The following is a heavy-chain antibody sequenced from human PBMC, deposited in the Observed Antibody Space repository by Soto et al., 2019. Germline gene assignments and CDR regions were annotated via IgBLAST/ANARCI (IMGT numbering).Heavy chain of an antibody. V-gene: IGHV3-30-3*01. D-gene: IGHD5-18*01. J-gene: IGHJ4*02. CDR1: GFTFSSYA. CDR2: ISYDGSNK. Sequence: GSLRLSCAASGFTFSSYAMHWVRQAPGKGLEWVAVISYDGSNKYYADSVKGRFTISRDNSKNTLYLQMNSLRAEDTAVYYCARDSRLVGYRYGGIDYWGQGTLVTVSS. CDR3: ARDSRLVGYRYGGIDY.